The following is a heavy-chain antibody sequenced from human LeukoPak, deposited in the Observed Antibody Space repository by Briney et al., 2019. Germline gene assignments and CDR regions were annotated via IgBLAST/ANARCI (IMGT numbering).Heavy chain of an antibody. CDR3: AKDHICRDGYNSFDY. CDR2: ITSSGGST. D-gene: IGHD5-24*01. J-gene: IGHJ4*02. V-gene: IGHV3-23*01. CDR1: GFTFSSYA. Sequence: GGSLRLSCAASGFTFSSYAMNWVRQAPGKGLQWVSVITSSGGSTYYADSVKGRFTISRDNSKNTLYLQMNSLRAEDTAVYYCAKDHICRDGYNSFDYWGQGTLVTVSS.